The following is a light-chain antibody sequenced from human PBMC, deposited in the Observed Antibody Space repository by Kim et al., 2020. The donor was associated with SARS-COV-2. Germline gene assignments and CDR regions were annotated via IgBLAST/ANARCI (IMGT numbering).Light chain of an antibody. CDR1: NIGSKS. V-gene: IGLV3-21*04. J-gene: IGLJ2*01. CDR2: YDT. CDR3: QVWDTSSDHVV. Sequence: PGRTARITCGGNNIGSKSVHGYQQKPGQAPVLVIYYDTDRPSGIPERFSGSNAGNTATLTISRVEAGDEADYYCQVWDTSSDHVVFGGGTQLTVL.